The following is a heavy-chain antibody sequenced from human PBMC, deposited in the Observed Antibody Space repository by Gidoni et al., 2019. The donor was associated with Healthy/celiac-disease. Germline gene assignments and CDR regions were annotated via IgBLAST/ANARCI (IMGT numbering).Heavy chain of an antibody. CDR2: ISSIISYL. CDR1: GFTLSSIS. CDR3: AREDIVVVVAATGAFDI. J-gene: IGHJ3*02. Sequence: EVQLVESGGGLVKPGGSLRLSCAASGFTLSSISMNWVRQAPGKGLECVASISSIISYLSYADSVNGRFTISIDNAKYSLYLQMNSLRAEDTAVYYCAREDIVVVVAATGAFDIWGQGTMVTVSS. V-gene: IGHV3-21*01. D-gene: IGHD2-15*01.